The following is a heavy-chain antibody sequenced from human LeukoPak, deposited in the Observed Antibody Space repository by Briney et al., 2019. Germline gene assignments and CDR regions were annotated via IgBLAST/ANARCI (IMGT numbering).Heavy chain of an antibody. V-gene: IGHV7-4-1*02. CDR3: ARDSNGASLFEY. CDR2: TTTNGNP. Sequence: GASVKVSCRASGYSFTSYPINWVRQAPGQGLEFMGWTTTNGNPTYAQGFTGRFVFSWDTSVSTAYLQISSLKAEDTAVYYCARDSNGASLFEYWGQGTLVTVSS. J-gene: IGHJ4*02. CDR1: GYSFTSYP. D-gene: IGHD4-17*01.